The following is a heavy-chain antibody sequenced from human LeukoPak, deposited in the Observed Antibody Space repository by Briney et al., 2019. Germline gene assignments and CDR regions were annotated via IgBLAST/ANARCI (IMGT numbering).Heavy chain of an antibody. CDR3: ARAPCSSTSCYSDLNWFDP. J-gene: IGHJ5*02. CDR2: IIPILGIA. Sequence: SVKVSCKASGGTFSSYTISWVRQPPGQGLEWMGRIIPILGIANYAQKFQGRVTITADKSTSTAYMELSSLRSEDTAVYYCARAPCSSTSCYSDLNWFDPWGQGTLVTVSS. V-gene: IGHV1-69*02. CDR1: GGTFSSYT. D-gene: IGHD2-2*01.